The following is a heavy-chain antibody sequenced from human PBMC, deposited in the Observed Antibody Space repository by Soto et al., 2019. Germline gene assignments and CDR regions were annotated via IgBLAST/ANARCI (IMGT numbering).Heavy chain of an antibody. D-gene: IGHD3-22*01. J-gene: IGHJ5*02. CDR1: GGSISSYY. CDR2: IYYSGST. CDR3: ARAYYYYDSSGYLGGNWFDP. V-gene: IGHV4-59*01. Sequence: SETLSLTCTVSGGSISSYYWSWIRQPPGEGLEWIGYIYYSGSTNYNPSLKSRVTISVDTSKNQFSLKLSSVTAADTAVYYCARAYYYYDSSGYLGGNWFDPWGQGTLGTVSS.